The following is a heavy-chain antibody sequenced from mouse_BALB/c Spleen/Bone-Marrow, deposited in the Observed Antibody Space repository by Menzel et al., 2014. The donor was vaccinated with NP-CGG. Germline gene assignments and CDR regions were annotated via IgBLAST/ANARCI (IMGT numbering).Heavy chain of an antibody. J-gene: IGHJ4*01. CDR2: ISYDGSN. V-gene: IGHV3-6*02. D-gene: IGHD2-4*01. CDR3: ARGYDYDYAMDY. CDR1: GYSITSGYY. Sequence: ESGPGLVKPSQSLSLTCSVTGYSITSGYYWNWIRQFPGNKLEWMGYISYDGSNNYNPSLKDRISITRDTSKNQFFLKLNSVTTGDTATYYCARGYDYDYAMDYWGQGTSVTVSS.